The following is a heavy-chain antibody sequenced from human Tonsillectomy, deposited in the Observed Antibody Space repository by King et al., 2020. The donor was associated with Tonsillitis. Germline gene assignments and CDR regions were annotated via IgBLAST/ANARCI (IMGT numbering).Heavy chain of an antibody. J-gene: IGHJ4*02. V-gene: IGHV3-30*04. CDR1: GFTFSSKA. Sequence: VQLVESGGGVVQPGRSLRLSCAASGFTFSSKAMHWVRQAPGKGLEWVAIISYDGSNKYYADSVKGRFTISRDNSKNTLYLQMNSLRAEDTAVYYCARDCGVVPAANFYFDYCGQGTLVTVSS. CDR3: ARDCGVVPAANFYFDY. D-gene: IGHD2-2*01. CDR2: ISYDGSNK.